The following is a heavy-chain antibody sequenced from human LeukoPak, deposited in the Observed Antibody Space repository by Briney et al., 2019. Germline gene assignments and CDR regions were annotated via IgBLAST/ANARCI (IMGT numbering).Heavy chain of an antibody. V-gene: IGHV1-2*02. J-gene: IGHJ4*02. Sequence: ASVKDSCKASGCTFSDYYIHWVRQAPGQGLEWMGWITPNSGGTKYAQRFQGRVTMTRDTSISTAYMDLSSLGSDDTAVFYCVRKSATRRTSEFDYWGQGTPVTVSS. CDR3: VRKSATRRTSEFDY. CDR2: ITPNSGGT. D-gene: IGHD2-15*01. CDR1: GCTFSDYY.